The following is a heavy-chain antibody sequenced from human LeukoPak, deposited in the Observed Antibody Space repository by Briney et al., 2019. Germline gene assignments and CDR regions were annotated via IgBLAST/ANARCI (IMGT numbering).Heavy chain of an antibody. D-gene: IGHD2-8*01. CDR2: ISYDGSNK. Sequence: PGGSLRLSCAASGSTFSSYAMPWVRQAPGKGLEWVAVISYDGSNKYYADSVKGRFTISRDNSKNTLYLQMNSLRAEGTAVYYCARAPTVLNIFDYWGQGTLVTVSS. CDR1: GSTFSSYA. V-gene: IGHV3-30-3*01. J-gene: IGHJ4*02. CDR3: ARAPTVLNIFDY.